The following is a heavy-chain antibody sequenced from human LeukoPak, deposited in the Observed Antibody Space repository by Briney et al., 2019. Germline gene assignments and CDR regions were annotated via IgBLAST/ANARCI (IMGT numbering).Heavy chain of an antibody. V-gene: IGHV3-48*04. D-gene: IGHD6-13*01. CDR1: GFTFSSYS. J-gene: IGHJ4*02. Sequence: GGSLRLSCAASGFTFSSYSMNWVRQAPGKGLEWVSYISSSSSTIYYADSVKGRFTISRDNAKNSLYLQMNSLRAEDTAVYYCARATSSSWPPYFDYWGQGTLVTVSS. CDR2: ISSSSSTI. CDR3: ARATSSSWPPYFDY.